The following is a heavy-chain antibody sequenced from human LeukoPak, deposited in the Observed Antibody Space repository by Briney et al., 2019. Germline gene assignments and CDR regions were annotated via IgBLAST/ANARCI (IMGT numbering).Heavy chain of an antibody. D-gene: IGHD3-22*01. Sequence: GESLKISCKGSGYSFTSYWIGWVRQMPGKGLELMGIIYPGDSDTRYSPSFQGQVTISADKSISTAYLQWSSLKASDTAMYYCARRASYYDSSDDYWGQGTLVTVSS. CDR1: GYSFTSYW. CDR2: IYPGDSDT. J-gene: IGHJ4*02. V-gene: IGHV5-51*01. CDR3: ARRASYYDSSDDY.